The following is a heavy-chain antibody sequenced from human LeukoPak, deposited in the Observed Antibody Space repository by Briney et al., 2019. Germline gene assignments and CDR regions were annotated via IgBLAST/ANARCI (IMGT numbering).Heavy chain of an antibody. Sequence: GSLRLSCAASGFTFSSYGMHWVRQAPGKGLEWVAVISYDGSNKYYADSVKGRFTISRDNSKNTLYLQMNSLRAEDTAVYYCAKSGGPAYCGGDCYTFFDYWGQGTLVTVSS. D-gene: IGHD2-21*02. J-gene: IGHJ4*02. V-gene: IGHV3-30*18. CDR2: ISYDGSNK. CDR1: GFTFSSYG. CDR3: AKSGGPAYCGGDCYTFFDY.